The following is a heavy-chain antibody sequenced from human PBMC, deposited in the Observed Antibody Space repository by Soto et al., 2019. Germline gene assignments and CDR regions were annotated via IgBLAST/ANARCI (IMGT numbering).Heavy chain of an antibody. Sequence: SETLSLTCTVSGGSISSGGYYWSWIRQHPGKGLEWIGYIYYSGSTYYNPSLKSRVTISVDTSKNQFSLKLSSVTAADTAVYYCARTNYGEFSVLVDYWGQGTLVTVS. CDR2: IYYSGST. V-gene: IGHV4-31*03. J-gene: IGHJ4*02. CDR3: ARTNYGEFSVLVDY. CDR1: GGSISSGGYY. D-gene: IGHD5-12*01.